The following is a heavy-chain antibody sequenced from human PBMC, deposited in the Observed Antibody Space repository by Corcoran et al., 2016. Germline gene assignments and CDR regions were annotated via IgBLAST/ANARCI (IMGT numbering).Heavy chain of an antibody. CDR2: IAPSDSYT. Sequence: VQLVQSVADVKKPGESLRISCKGSKYSFTNYWISWVRQMPGKGLEWMGRIAPSDSYTNYRPSFQGHVTISADKSISTAYLRWSSLKTSDTAMYYCAKHRVRGYDSSGYGCDYWGQGTLVTVSS. V-gene: IGHV5-10-1*03. D-gene: IGHD3-22*01. CDR3: AKHRVRGYDSSGYGCDY. J-gene: IGHJ4*02. CDR1: KYSFTNYW.